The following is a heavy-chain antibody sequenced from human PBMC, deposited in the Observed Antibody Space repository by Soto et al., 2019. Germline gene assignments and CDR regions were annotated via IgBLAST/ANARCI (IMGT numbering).Heavy chain of an antibody. V-gene: IGHV1-3*01. CDR1: GYTFTSYA. CDR2: INAGNGHT. J-gene: IGHJ3*01. D-gene: IGHD5-12*01. Sequence: QVQLVQSGAELQKPGASVKVSCKASGYTFTSYALHWVRQAPVQRLEWMGWINAGNGHTKYSREFRDRLTITMDTAASPAYMELRRLKSAETAVFFCARDFAGGLNYVFDFWGQGTMVTVSS. CDR3: ARDFAGGLNYVFDF.